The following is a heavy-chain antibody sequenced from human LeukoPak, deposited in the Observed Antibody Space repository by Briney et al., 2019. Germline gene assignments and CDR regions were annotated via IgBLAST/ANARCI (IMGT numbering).Heavy chain of an antibody. J-gene: IGHJ4*02. CDR3: ARDPSMTTVVTLSGDY. D-gene: IGHD4-23*01. CDR2: ISAYNGNT. Sequence: ASVKVSCKASGYTFTSYGISWVRQAPGQGLEWMGWISAYNGNTNYAQKLQGRVTMTTDTSTSTAYMELRSLRSDDTAVYYCARDPSMTTVVTLSGDYWGQGTLVTVSS. CDR1: GYTFTSYG. V-gene: IGHV1-18*01.